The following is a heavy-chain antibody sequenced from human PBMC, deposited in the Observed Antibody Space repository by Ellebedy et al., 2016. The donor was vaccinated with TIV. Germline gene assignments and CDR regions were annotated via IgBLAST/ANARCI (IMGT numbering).Heavy chain of an antibody. D-gene: IGHD4-11*01. Sequence: GGSLRLXCAGSGFTFSAYAMHWVRQVPGKGLEWVAMISHDGINQHSGDSVKGRFAISRDNVKNTLELQIHSLRSEDSGIYYCVRDGPGLPFDYWGPGSLVTVSS. J-gene: IGHJ4*02. V-gene: IGHV3-30*09. CDR2: ISHDGINQ. CDR3: VRDGPGLPFDY. CDR1: GFTFSAYA.